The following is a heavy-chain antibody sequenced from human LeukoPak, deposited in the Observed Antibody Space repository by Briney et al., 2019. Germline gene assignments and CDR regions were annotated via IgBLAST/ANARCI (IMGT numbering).Heavy chain of an antibody. J-gene: IGHJ4*02. CDR1: GGSVSSAIYY. D-gene: IGHD5-24*01. CDR3: ARGRDEYKIGN. Sequence: SETLSLTCTVSGGSVSSAIYYWSWIRQPPGKGLEWIGYIFSSGTTNYNPSLKSRVTMSVDTSKNQFSLKMSSVTAADTAVYFCARGRDEYKIGNWGQGTLFTVSS. CDR2: IFSSGTT. V-gene: IGHV4-61*01.